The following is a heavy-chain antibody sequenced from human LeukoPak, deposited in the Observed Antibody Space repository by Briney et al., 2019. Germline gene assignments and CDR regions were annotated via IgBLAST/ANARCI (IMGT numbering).Heavy chain of an antibody. CDR2: ISYDGSHK. CDR1: GXTFSSYG. J-gene: IGHJ6*02. V-gene: IGHV3-30*03. D-gene: IGHD4/OR15-4a*01. CDR3: SASRPHYGDYYGLDV. Sequence: PGGSLRLSFAASGXTFSSYGMHWVRQAPGKGLEWVAVISYDGSHKYSADSVKGLFTISRDNSKNTLYLQMNSLTTEDTAVYFCSASRPHYGDYYGLDVWGHGTTVTVSS.